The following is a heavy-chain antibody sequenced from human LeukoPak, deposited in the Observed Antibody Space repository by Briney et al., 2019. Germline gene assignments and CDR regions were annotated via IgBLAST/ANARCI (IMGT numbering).Heavy chain of an antibody. CDR3: ARGRDYAGIAAMYDH. Sequence: GGSLRLSCAASGFTFSDYYMSWIRQAPGKGLEWVSYISSTAITINYADSVKGRFHISRDNVKNLLYLQMNSLRADDTAVYYCARGRDYAGIAAMYDHWGQGMLVTVSS. CDR2: ISSTAITI. J-gene: IGHJ4*02. D-gene: IGHD4-23*01. CDR1: GFTFSDYY. V-gene: IGHV3-11*01.